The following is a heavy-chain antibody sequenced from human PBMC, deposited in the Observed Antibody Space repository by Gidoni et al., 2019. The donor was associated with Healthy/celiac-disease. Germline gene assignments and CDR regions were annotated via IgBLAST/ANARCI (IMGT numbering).Heavy chain of an antibody. Sequence: QVQLVESGGGVVQPGRSLRLACAASGFTFSSYGMNWVRQAPGKGLGWLAVIWYDGINTYYAVSVKGRFTISRDNSKNTLYLQMNSLRAEDTAVYYCARDPGRITIFGVVIGEYYFDYWGQGTLVTVSS. CDR3: ARDPGRITIFGVVIGEYYFDY. J-gene: IGHJ4*02. CDR1: GFTFSSYG. CDR2: IWYDGINT. V-gene: IGHV3-33*01. D-gene: IGHD3-3*01.